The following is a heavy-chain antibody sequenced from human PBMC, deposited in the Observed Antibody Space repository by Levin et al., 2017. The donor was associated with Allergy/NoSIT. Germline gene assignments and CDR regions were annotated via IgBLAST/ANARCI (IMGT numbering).Heavy chain of an antibody. Sequence: PGESLKISCQASGYSFSSYDINWVRQATGQGLEWMGWINPNSGNTGFAQKFQGRVTMTRVSSISTAYMELSSLTSEDTAVYYCARLAADPSVTTMGYYYYAMDVWGQGTPVTVSS. CDR1: GYSFSSYD. D-gene: IGHD4-11*01. CDR2: INPNSGNT. V-gene: IGHV1-8*01. CDR3: ARLAADPSVTTMGYYYYAMDV. J-gene: IGHJ6*02.